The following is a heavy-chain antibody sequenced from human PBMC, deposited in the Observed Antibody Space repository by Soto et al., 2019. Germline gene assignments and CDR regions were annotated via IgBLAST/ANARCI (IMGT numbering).Heavy chain of an antibody. V-gene: IGHV3-23*01. D-gene: IGHD2-15*01. CDR2: ITADGGT. Sequence: EVQVLESGGGLVQPGGSLRLSCEGSEFTVSGHAMTWIRQAPGKGPEWVSTITADGGTYYADSVKGRFAMSRDTSENTLYLQMNSLGAEDTAAYYCAPHVSFSGGSCQYDAFAIRGQGTMVTVSS. CDR3: APHVSFSGGSCQYDAFAI. CDR1: EFTVSGHA. J-gene: IGHJ3*02.